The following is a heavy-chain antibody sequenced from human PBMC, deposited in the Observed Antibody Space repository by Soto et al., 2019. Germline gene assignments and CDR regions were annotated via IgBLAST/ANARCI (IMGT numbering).Heavy chain of an antibody. J-gene: IGHJ4*02. V-gene: IGHV1-69*13. CDR1: GVTFNRQD. CDR2: IIPMFGTP. D-gene: IGHD5-12*01. Sequence: SVKVSCKASGVTFNRQDMRWVRQAPGQGLEWMGGIIPMFGTPHYAEKFQDRVTITADESTGTAYLELSSLTSEDTAVYYCATSGGRDGYSFDYWGPGTLVTVSS. CDR3: ATSGGRDGYSFDY.